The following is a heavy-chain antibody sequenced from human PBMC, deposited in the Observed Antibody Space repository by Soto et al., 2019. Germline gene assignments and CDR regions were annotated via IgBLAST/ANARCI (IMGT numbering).Heavy chain of an antibody. CDR3: ARDKRRGITGTTGVDY. D-gene: IGHD1-20*01. Sequence: VQLVESGGGVVQPGRSLRLSCAASGFTFSSYGMHWVRQAPGKGLEWVAVIWYDGSNKYYADSVKGRFTISRDNSKNTLYLQMNSLRAEDTAVYYCARDKRRGITGTTGVDYWGQGTLVTVSS. J-gene: IGHJ4*02. CDR1: GFTFSSYG. CDR2: IWYDGSNK. V-gene: IGHV3-33*01.